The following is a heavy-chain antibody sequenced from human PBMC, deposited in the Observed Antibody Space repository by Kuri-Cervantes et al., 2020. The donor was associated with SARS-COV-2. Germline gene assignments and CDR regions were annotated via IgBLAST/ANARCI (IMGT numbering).Heavy chain of an antibody. J-gene: IGHJ3*02. CDR2: ISSSGSTI. D-gene: IGHD2-2*02. Sequence: GGSLRLSCAASGFTFSSYEMNWVRQAPGKGLEWVSYISSSGSTIYYADSVKGRFTISRDNAKNSLYLQMNSLRAEDTAVYYCARAPAAIIDGLTADAFDIWGQGTMVTVSS. CDR3: ARAPAAIIDGLTADAFDI. CDR1: GFTFSSYE. V-gene: IGHV3-48*03.